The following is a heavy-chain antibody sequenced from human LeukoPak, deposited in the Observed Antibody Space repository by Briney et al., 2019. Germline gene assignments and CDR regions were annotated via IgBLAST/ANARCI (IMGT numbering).Heavy chain of an antibody. CDR1: GFTFSSYG. Sequence: PGRSLRLSCAASGFTFSSYGMHWVRQAPGKGLEWVAVIWYDGSNKYYADSVKGRFTISRDNSKNTLYLQMNSLRDEATAVYYYARVSEASGWYGAGYYYYYGMDVWGQGTTVTVSS. V-gene: IGHV3-33*01. J-gene: IGHJ6*02. D-gene: IGHD6-19*01. CDR2: IWYDGSNK. CDR3: ARVSEASGWYGAGYYYYYGMDV.